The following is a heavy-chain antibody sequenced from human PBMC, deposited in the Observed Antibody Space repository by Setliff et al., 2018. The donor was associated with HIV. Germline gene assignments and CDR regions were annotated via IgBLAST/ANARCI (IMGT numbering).Heavy chain of an antibody. J-gene: IGHJ4*02. CDR1: GYSISSGYY. CDR3: ARRLGATVFYYFDY. V-gene: IGHV4-38-2*02. CDR2: IYHSGST. D-gene: IGHD3-16*01. Sequence: LSLTCTVSGYSISSGYYWGWIRQPPGKGLEWIGSIYHSGSTYYNPSLKSRVTISVDTSKNQFSLKLSSVTAADTAVYYCARRLGATVFYYFDYWGQGTLVTVSS.